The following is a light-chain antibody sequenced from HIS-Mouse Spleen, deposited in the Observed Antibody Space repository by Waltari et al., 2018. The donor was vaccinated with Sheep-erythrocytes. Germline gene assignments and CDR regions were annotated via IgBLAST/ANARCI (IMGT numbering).Light chain of an antibody. J-gene: IGLJ1*01. CDR1: SRYVGGYNY. CDR3: CSYAGSYNHV. Sequence: QSALTQPRSVSGSPGQSVPIPCPGTSRYVGGYNYFSWYQQHPGKAPKLMIYDVSKRPSGVPDRFSGSKSGNTASLTISGLQAEDEADYYCCSYAGSYNHVFATGTKVTVL. CDR2: DVS. V-gene: IGLV2-11*01.